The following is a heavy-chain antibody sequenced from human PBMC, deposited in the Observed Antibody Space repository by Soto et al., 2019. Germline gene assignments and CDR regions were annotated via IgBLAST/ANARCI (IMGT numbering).Heavy chain of an antibody. CDR2: IYYSGST. D-gene: IGHD2-8*01. CDR1: GGSSSSGDYY. V-gene: IGHV4-30-4*01. Sequence: SETLSLTCTVSGGSSSSGDYYWSWIRQPPGKGLEWIGYIYYSGSTYYNPSLKSRVTISVDTSKNQFSLKLSSVTAADTAVYYCARFTTWQGVIDYWGQGTLVTVSS. CDR3: ARFTTWQGVIDY. J-gene: IGHJ4*02.